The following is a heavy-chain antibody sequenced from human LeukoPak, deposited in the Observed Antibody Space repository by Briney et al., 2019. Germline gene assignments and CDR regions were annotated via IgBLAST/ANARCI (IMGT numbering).Heavy chain of an antibody. V-gene: IGHV3-23*01. D-gene: IGHD6-13*01. CDR2: ISGSGST. CDR3: ATTGYSSRNY. CDR1: GFTFSSFA. J-gene: IGHJ4*02. Sequence: GSLRLSCAASGFTFSSFAMSWVRQAPGKGLEWVSAISGSGSTYYADSVKGRFTISRDNSKNTLYLRMNSLRAEDTAVYYCATTGYSSRNYWGQGTQVTVTS.